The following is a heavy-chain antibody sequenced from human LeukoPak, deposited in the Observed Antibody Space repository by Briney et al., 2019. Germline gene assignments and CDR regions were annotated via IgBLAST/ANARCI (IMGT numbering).Heavy chain of an antibody. J-gene: IGHJ6*02. Sequence: SETLSLTCTVSGGSLSSYYWSWLRQPPGKGLEWIGYIYYSGSTKYNPSLKSRVTISVDTSKNQFSLKLSSVTAADTAVYYCVRSGYYNPFNYYYVMDVWGQGTTVTVSS. CDR1: GGSLSSYY. CDR3: VRSGYYNPFNYYYVMDV. D-gene: IGHD3-3*01. CDR2: IYYSGST. V-gene: IGHV4-59*01.